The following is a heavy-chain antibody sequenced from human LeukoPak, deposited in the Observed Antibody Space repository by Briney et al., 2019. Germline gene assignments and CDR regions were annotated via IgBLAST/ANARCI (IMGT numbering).Heavy chain of an antibody. CDR3: ARVQLWSGSFDY. D-gene: IGHD5-18*01. J-gene: IGHJ4*02. Sequence: PGGSLRLSCAASGFTFSSYSMHWVRQAPGKGLEWVSSISHSSSYIYYADSVKGRFTISRDNAKNTLYLQMNSLRAEDTAVYYCARVQLWSGSFDYWGQGTLVTVSS. CDR1: GFTFSSYS. CDR2: ISHSSSYI. V-gene: IGHV3-21*01.